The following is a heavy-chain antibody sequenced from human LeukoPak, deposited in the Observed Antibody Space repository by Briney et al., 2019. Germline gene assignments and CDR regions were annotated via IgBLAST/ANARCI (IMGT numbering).Heavy chain of an antibody. Sequence: GGSLRLSCAASGFTFSSYGMHWVRQAPGKGLEWVAVISYDGSNKYYADSVKGRFTISRDNSKNTLYLQKNSLRAEDTAVYYCAKDQRDTPDYWGQGTLVTVSS. D-gene: IGHD5-18*01. CDR2: ISYDGSNK. CDR1: GFTFSSYG. V-gene: IGHV3-30*18. J-gene: IGHJ4*02. CDR3: AKDQRDTPDY.